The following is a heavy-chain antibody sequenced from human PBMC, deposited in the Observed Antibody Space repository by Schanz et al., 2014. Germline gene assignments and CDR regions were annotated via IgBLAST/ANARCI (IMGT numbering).Heavy chain of an antibody. CDR2: IISSSSYI. J-gene: IGHJ6*02. Sequence: VQLVESGGGVVQPGRSLRLSCAASGFTFSSYSMNWVRPAPGQGLEWDSSIISSSSYIYYADAVKGRFTISRDNAKNSLYLQMNSLRAEDTAGYCCAREEGWGIAAAGPKHYYYGMDVWGQGTTVTVS. D-gene: IGHD6-13*01. V-gene: IGHV3-21*01. CDR1: GFTFSSYS. CDR3: AREEGWGIAAAGPKHYYYGMDV.